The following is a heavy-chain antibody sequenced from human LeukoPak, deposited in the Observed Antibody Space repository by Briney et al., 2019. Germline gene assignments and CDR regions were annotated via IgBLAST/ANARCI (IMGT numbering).Heavy chain of an antibody. D-gene: IGHD3-16*02. CDR2: ISGGGSST. V-gene: IGHV3-23*01. CDR1: GFTFSSYA. J-gene: IGHJ4*02. Sequence: GGSLRLSCAASGFTFSSYAMGWVRQAPGKGLEWVSTISGGGSSTYYADSVKGRFTISRDNSKNTLYLQMNSLRAEDTAIYYCAKHVPTYRHLDYWGQGTLVTVSS. CDR3: AKHVPTYRHLDY.